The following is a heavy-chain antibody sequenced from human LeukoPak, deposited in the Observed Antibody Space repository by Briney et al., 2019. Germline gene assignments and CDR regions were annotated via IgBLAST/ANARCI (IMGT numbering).Heavy chain of an antibody. Sequence: GGSLRLSCAASGFTVSSNYMSWVRQAPGKGLEWVSVIYSSGNTYYADSVKGRFTISRDNSKNTLYLQMNSLRAEDTAVYYCARSGDTGDYPLDYFFYMDVWGKGTTVSVSS. D-gene: IGHD4-17*01. V-gene: IGHV3-53*01. CDR3: ARSGDTGDYPLDYFFYMDV. J-gene: IGHJ6*03. CDR2: IYSSGNT. CDR1: GFTVSSNY.